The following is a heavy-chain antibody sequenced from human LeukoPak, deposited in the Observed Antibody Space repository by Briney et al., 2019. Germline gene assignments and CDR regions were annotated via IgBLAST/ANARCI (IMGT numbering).Heavy chain of an antibody. CDR1: GGSISSGSYY. CDR3: ARGGGYSYNNLDY. Sequence: SETLSLTCTVSGGSISSGSYYWSWIRQPAGKGLEWIGRIYTSGSTNYNPSLKSRVTISVDTSKNQFSLKLSSVTAADTAVYYCARGGGYSYNNLDYWGQGILVTVSS. V-gene: IGHV4-61*02. CDR2: IYTSGST. J-gene: IGHJ4*02. D-gene: IGHD5-18*01.